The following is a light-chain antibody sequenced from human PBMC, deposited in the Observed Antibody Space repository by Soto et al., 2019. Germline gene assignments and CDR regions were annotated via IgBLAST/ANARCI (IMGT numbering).Light chain of an antibody. CDR2: GAS. Sequence: EIVMTQSPGTLSVSPGERATLSCRASQSVSSNLAWYQQKPGQAPRLLIYGASTRATGIPARFSGSGSETEFTLTISSLHSEDFAVYYCQQFYNWPRTFGQGTKVDIK. CDR3: QQFYNWPRT. J-gene: IGKJ1*01. V-gene: IGKV3-15*01. CDR1: QSVSSN.